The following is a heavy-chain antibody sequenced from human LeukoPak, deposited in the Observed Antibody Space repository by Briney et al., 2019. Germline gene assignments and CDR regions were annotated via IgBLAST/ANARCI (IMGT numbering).Heavy chain of an antibody. V-gene: IGHV1-8*01. CDR2: MNPNSGKT. CDR1: GYTFTSYD. D-gene: IGHD3-16*02. Sequence: ASVKVSCKASGYTFTSYDINWVRQATGQGLEWMGWMNPNSGKTGYAQKFQGRVTMTRNTSISTAYMELSSLRSEDTAVYYCARGSYDYVWGSYRFFYYYYMDVWGKGTTVTISS. CDR3: ARGSYDYVWGSYRFFYYYYMDV. J-gene: IGHJ6*03.